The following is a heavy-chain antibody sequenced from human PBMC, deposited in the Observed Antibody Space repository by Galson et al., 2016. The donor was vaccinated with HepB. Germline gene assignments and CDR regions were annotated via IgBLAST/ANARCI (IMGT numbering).Heavy chain of an antibody. V-gene: IGHV3-53*01. CDR1: GFIVSSNY. CDR2: LYSGGTT. J-gene: IGHJ5*02. Sequence: SLRLSCAASGFIVSSNYMTWVRQAPGKGLEWVSVLYSGGTTYYADSVKGRFTISRDNSKNTLYLQMSSLRAEDTAVYYCAKVRDYGGRWFDPWGQGTLVTVSS. CDR3: AKVRDYGGRWFDP. D-gene: IGHD4-17*01.